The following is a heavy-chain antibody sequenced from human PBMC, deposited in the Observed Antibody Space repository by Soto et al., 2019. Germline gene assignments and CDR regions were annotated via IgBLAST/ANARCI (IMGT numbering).Heavy chain of an antibody. J-gene: IGHJ4*02. CDR1: GFTFSSYA. D-gene: IGHD3-9*01. V-gene: IGHV3-23*01. CDR3: AKELSYDILTGYYIDR. CDR2: ISGSGGST. Sequence: GGSLRLSCAASGFTFSSYAMSWVRQAPGKGLEWVSAISGSGGSTYYADSVKGRFTISRDNSKNTLYLQMNSLRAXDTAVXYXAKELSYDILTGYYIDRWGQGTLVTVSS.